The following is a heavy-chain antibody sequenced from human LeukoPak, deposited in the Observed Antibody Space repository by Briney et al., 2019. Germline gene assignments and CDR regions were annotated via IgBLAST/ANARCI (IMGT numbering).Heavy chain of an antibody. Sequence: GGSLRLSCAASGFTFSSYSMNWVRQAPGKGLEWVSYISSSSSTIYYADSVKGRFTISRDNAKNSLYLQMNSLRAEDTAVYYCARDADTVTTFYYYYYMDVWGKGTTVTVSS. CDR3: ARDADTVTTFYYYYYMDV. D-gene: IGHD4-11*01. V-gene: IGHV3-48*01. CDR2: ISSSSSTI. CDR1: GFTFSSYS. J-gene: IGHJ6*03.